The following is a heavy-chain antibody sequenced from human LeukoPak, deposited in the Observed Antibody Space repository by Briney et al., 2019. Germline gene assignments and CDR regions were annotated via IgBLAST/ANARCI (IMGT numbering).Heavy chain of an antibody. CDR2: ISPYNGYT. CDR1: GYTFINSA. Sequence: ASVKVSCKASGYTFINSAIGWVRQTPGQGLEWMGWISPYNGYTKYAESLQGRVTMTTDTSTSTAYMELRSLRSDDTAMYYCARVGASYDGLIDYWGQGTRVTVSS. CDR3: ARVGASYDGLIDY. D-gene: IGHD1-26*01. V-gene: IGHV1-18*01. J-gene: IGHJ4*02.